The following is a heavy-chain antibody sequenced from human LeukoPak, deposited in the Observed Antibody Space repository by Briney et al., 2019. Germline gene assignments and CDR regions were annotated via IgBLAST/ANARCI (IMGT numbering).Heavy chain of an antibody. CDR3: ARLYSSSWYCYYYYYYMDV. V-gene: IGHV3-11*04. D-gene: IGHD6-13*01. Sequence: PGGSLRLSCAASGFTFSDYYMSWIRQAPGKGLEWVSYISSSGSTIYYADSVKGRFTISRDNAKNSLYLQMNSLRAEDTAVYYCARLYSSSWYCYYYYYYMDVWGKGTTVTVSS. CDR2: ISSSGSTI. J-gene: IGHJ6*03. CDR1: GFTFSDYY.